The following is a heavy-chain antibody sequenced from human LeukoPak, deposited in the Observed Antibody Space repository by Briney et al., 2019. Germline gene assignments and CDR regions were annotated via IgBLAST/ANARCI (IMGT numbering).Heavy chain of an antibody. Sequence: GGSVRLSCAASGFTFSSYEMNWVRQAPGKGLEWVSYISSSGTTIYYADSVKGRFTISRDNAKNSLYLQMNSLRAEDTALYYCARGGRGYSSVYFDYWGQGTLVTVSS. CDR3: ARGGRGYSSVYFDY. CDR1: GFTFSSYE. CDR2: ISSSGTTI. J-gene: IGHJ4*02. V-gene: IGHV3-48*03. D-gene: IGHD5-18*01.